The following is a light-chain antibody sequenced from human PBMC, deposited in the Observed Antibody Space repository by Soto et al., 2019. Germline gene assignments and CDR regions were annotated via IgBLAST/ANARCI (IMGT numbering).Light chain of an antibody. V-gene: IGKV1-39*01. CDR2: TAS. Sequence: DIQLTQSPSSLSASVGDRATITCRASQSISTYLNWYQQKPGKAPQLLIYTASSLQSGVPSRFSGGGSGTDFTLTISSLQPEDFATYYCQQSYSTPQTFGQGTKVAIK. J-gene: IGKJ1*01. CDR3: QQSYSTPQT. CDR1: QSISTY.